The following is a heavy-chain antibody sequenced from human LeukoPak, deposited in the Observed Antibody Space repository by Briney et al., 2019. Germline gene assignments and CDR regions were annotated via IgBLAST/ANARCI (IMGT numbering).Heavy chain of an antibody. CDR2: ISYIGTT. Sequence: PSETLSLTCAVSDDSFSSHYWTWIRQPPGKGLEWIGYISYIGTTNYNPSLKSRVTISIDTSKNQFSLKLSSVTAADTAVYYCARDLATVTKGFDIWGQGTMVSVSS. CDR3: ARDLATVTKGFDI. V-gene: IGHV4-59*11. D-gene: IGHD4-17*01. J-gene: IGHJ3*02. CDR1: DDSFSSHY.